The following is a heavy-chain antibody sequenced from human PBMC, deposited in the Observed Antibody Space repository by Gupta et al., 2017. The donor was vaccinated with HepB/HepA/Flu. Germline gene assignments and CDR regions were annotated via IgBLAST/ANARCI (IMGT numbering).Heavy chain of an antibody. Sequence: QLQLQASGPGLVKPSETPSLTCTVSGGPIISSGYYWAWLRQPPGKGLEYIGSIYYTGSPFSDPSLKSRVTVSVNTSENHFSLNLSSVTASDTAVDVCARALGGWNWFLDLWGRGTLVTVSS. CDR1: GGPIISSGYY. V-gene: IGHV4-39*01. CDR3: ARALGGWNWFLDL. CDR2: IYYTGSP. D-gene: IGHD3-16*01. J-gene: IGHJ2*01.